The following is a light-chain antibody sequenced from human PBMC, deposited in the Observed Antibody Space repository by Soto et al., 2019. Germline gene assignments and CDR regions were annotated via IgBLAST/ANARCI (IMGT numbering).Light chain of an antibody. V-gene: IGLV2-14*03. CDR3: SSFTTTSTNVI. CDR2: EVS. CDR1: SSDVGSFPY. Sequence: QSALTQPASVSGSPGQSITISCTGTSSDVGSFPYVSWYQQHPGSAPKLLIYEVSDRPSGISDRFSGSKSGNTATLTISGLQSEDDAYYYCSSFTTTSTNVIFGGGTKVTVL. J-gene: IGLJ2*01.